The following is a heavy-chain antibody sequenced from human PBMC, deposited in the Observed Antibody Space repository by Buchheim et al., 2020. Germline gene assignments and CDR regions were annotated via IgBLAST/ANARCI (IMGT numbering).Heavy chain of an antibody. D-gene: IGHD3-16*02. V-gene: IGHV3-33*01. J-gene: IGHJ4*02. CDR1: GFIFSSYA. CDR2: IWYDGSNK. Sequence: QVQLVESGGGVVQPGRSLRLSCEASGFIFSSYAMHWVRQAPGKGLEWVAVIWYDGSNKYYADSVKGRFTISRDNSKNTLYLQMNSLRAEDTAVYYCARDRGGYRLEHDFDYWGQGTL. CDR3: ARDRGGYRLEHDFDY.